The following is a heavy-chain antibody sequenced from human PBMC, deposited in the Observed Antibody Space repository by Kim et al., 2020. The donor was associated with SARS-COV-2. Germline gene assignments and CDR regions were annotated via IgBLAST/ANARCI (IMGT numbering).Heavy chain of an antibody. J-gene: IGHJ6*02. CDR1: GFTFSSYG. D-gene: IGHD6-6*01. Sequence: GGSLRLSCAASGFTFSSYGMHWVRQAPGKGLEWVAVIWYDGSNKYYADSVKGRFTISRDNSKNTLYLQMNSLRAEDTAVYYCARDPRYSSSSNDGGGMDVWGQGTTVTVSS. CDR3: ARDPRYSSSSNDGGGMDV. V-gene: IGHV3-33*01. CDR2: IWYDGSNK.